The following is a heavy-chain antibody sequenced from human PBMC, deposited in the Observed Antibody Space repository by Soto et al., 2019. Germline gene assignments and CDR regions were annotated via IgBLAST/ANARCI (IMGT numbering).Heavy chain of an antibody. D-gene: IGHD2-2*02. CDR1: GFTFSSYA. Sequence: QVQLVESGGGVVQPGRSLRLSCAASGFTFSSYAMHWVRQAPGKGLEWVAVISYDGSNKYYADSVKGRFTISRDNSKNTLHLQMNGLRAEDTAVYYCARDLRRLSDTVGGYWGQGTLVTVSS. V-gene: IGHV3-30-3*01. CDR3: ARDLRRLSDTVGGY. J-gene: IGHJ4*02. CDR2: ISYDGSNK.